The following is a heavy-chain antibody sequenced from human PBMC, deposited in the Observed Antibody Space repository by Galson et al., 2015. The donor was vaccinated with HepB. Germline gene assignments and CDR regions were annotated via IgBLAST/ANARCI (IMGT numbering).Heavy chain of an antibody. Sequence: SLRLSCAASGFTFSSYSMNWVRQAPGKGLEWVSSISSSSYIYYADSVKGRFTISRDNAKNSLYLQMNSLRAEDTAVYYCARVRTTRYYDIFPPGPFDYWGQGTLVTVSS. J-gene: IGHJ4*02. V-gene: IGHV3-21*01. D-gene: IGHD3-9*01. CDR3: ARVRTTRYYDIFPPGPFDY. CDR2: ISSSSYI. CDR1: GFTFSSYS.